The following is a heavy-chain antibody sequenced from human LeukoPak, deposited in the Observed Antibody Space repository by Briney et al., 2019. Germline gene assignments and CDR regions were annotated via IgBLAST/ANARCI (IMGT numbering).Heavy chain of an antibody. CDR2: IYTSGST. V-gene: IGHV4-61*02. CDR1: GSSISSGSYY. D-gene: IGHD3-22*01. CDR3: ARAGSYYDSSGYSALFDY. J-gene: IGHJ4*02. Sequence: SQTLSLTCTVSGSSISSGSYYWSWIRQPAGKGLEWIGRIYTSGSTNYNPSLKSRVTISVDTSKNQFSLKLSSVTAADTAVYYCARAGSYYDSSGYSALFDYWGQGTLVTVSS.